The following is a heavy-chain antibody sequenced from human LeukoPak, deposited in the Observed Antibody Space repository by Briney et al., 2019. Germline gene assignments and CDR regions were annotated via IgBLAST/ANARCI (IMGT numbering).Heavy chain of an antibody. CDR3: ARRALVVRGVIT. V-gene: IGHV4-59*12. Sequence: SETLSLTCTVSGGSISNYYWTWIRQPPGKGLEWIGDIYNSGNSDYNPSLKSRVTISVDTSKNQFSLKLNSVTAADTAVYYCARRALVVRGVITWGQGTLVTVSS. D-gene: IGHD3-10*01. J-gene: IGHJ4*02. CDR2: IYNSGNS. CDR1: GGSISNYY.